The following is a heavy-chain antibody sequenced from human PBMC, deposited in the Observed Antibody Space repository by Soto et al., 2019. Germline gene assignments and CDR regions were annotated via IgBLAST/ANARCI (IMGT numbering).Heavy chain of an antibody. Sequence: VGSLRLSCAATGFTLRTNGMSWFRQAPGKGLEWVSSILGSGGDTYYADSLKGRFTISRDNSKNTLYLQLNSLGAEDTALYYCAGHGGYSYLGQGTLVTVSS. D-gene: IGHD2-15*01. V-gene: IGHV3-23*01. CDR1: GFTLRTNG. CDR3: AGHGGYSY. J-gene: IGHJ4*02. CDR2: ILGSGGDT.